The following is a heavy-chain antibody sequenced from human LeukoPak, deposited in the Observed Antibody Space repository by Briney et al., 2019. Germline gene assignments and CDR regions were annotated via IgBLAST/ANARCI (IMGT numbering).Heavy chain of an antibody. Sequence: PGGSLRLSCAASGFTFSSYAMHGVRQAPGRGLEWLAVISYDGSNKYYADSVKGRFTISRDNSRNTLHLQMNSLRAEDTAVYSCAKASLRYFDWFSDYWGQGTLVTVSS. V-gene: IGHV3-30*18. D-gene: IGHD3-9*01. CDR3: AKASLRYFDWFSDY. CDR2: ISYDGSNK. CDR1: GFTFSSYA. J-gene: IGHJ4*02.